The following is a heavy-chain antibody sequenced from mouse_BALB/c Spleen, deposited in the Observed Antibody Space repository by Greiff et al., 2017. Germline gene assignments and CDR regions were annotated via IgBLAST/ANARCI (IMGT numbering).Heavy chain of an antibody. J-gene: IGHJ4*01. V-gene: IGHV2-6-7*01. CDR1: GFSLTGYG. Sequence: QVQLQQSGPGLVAPSQSLSITCTVSGFSLTGYGVNWVRQPPGKGLEWLGMIWGDGSTDYNSALKSRLSISKDNSKSQVFLKMNSLQTDDTARYYCARDYGSSYSSTFYAMDYWGQGTSVTVSS. CDR3: ARDYGSSYSSTFYAMDY. CDR2: IWGDGST. D-gene: IGHD1-1*01.